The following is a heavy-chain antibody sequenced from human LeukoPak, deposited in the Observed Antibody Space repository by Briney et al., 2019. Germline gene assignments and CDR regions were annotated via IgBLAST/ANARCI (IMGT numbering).Heavy chain of an antibody. J-gene: IGHJ6*03. CDR3: ARAGFGIAAAPMTYYYYMDV. CDR2: INPNSGGT. D-gene: IGHD6-13*01. Sequence: ASVKVSCKASGYTFTGYYMHWVRQAPGQGLEWMGWINPNSGGTNYAQKFQGRVTMTSDTSISTAYMELSRLRSDDTAVYYCARAGFGIAAAPMTYYYYMDVWGKGTTVTISS. V-gene: IGHV1-2*02. CDR1: GYTFTGYY.